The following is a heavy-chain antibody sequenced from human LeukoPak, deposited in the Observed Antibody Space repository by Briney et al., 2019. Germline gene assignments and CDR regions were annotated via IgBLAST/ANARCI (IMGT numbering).Heavy chain of an antibody. CDR3: AGADRHDYGEDY. CDR2: IYYSGST. CDR1: GGSISSYY. Sequence: SETLSLTCTVSGGSISSYYWSWIRQPPGKGLEWIGYIYYSGSTNYNPSLKSRVTISVDTSKNQFSLKLSSVTAADTAVYYCAGADRHDYGEDYWGQGTLVTVSS. J-gene: IGHJ4*02. V-gene: IGHV4-59*01. D-gene: IGHD4-17*01.